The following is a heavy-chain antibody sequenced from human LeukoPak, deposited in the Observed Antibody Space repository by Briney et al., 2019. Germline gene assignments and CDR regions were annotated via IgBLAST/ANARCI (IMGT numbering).Heavy chain of an antibody. CDR3: AKSYSSEENSYYYMDV. CDR1: GFTFSIYA. D-gene: IGHD6-19*01. J-gene: IGHJ6*03. CDR2: ISGSGIGGST. Sequence: GGSLRLSCAASGFTFSIYAMSWVRQAPGTGLEWVSGISGSGIGGSTYHADSVKGRFTISRDNSKSTLYLEMNSLRAEDTAVYYCAKSYSSEENSYYYMDVWAKGPRSPSP. V-gene: IGHV3-23*01.